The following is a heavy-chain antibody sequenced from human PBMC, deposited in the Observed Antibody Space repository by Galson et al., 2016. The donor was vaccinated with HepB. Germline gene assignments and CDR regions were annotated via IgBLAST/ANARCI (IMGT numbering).Heavy chain of an antibody. Sequence: RQAPGKGLEWVALISWDGRSPDYADSVRGRFTISRDNRQNILYLQMNSLTTEDTALYYRGKDWGSLWESSGKGMDVWGQGTTVIVSS. CDR2: ISWDGRSP. D-gene: IGHD3-10*01. V-gene: IGHV3-43*01. J-gene: IGHJ6*02. CDR3: GKDWGSLWESSGKGMDV.